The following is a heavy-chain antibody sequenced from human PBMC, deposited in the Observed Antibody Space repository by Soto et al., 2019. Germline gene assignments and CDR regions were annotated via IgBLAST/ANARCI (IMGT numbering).Heavy chain of an antibody. J-gene: IGHJ4*02. Sequence: QLQLQESGPGLVKPSETLTLTCTVSGGSLSSGSYYWGWIRQPPGKGLEWFGSIPYSGNTYYNPSLKTRVTLSVDASKNEFSLKLSSVTAADTAVYYCARPFAAQTVAGFDSWGQGTLVTVSS. CDR1: GGSLSSGSYY. CDR3: ARPFAAQTVAGFDS. D-gene: IGHD6-19*01. V-gene: IGHV4-39*01. CDR2: IPYSGNT.